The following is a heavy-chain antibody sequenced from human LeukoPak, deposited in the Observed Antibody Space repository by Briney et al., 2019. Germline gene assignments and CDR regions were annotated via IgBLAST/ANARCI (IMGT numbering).Heavy chain of an antibody. J-gene: IGHJ4*02. V-gene: IGHV3-23*01. CDR1: GFTFSSYA. Sequence: PGGSLRLSCAASGFTFSSYAMSWVRQAPGKGLEWVSAISGSGGSTYYADSVKGRFTISRDNAKNTLYLQMNSLRAEDTAVYYCSKSLWGGLLGYFDHWGQGTRVPGSS. D-gene: IGHD1-26*01. CDR3: SKSLWGGLLGYFDH. CDR2: ISGSGGST.